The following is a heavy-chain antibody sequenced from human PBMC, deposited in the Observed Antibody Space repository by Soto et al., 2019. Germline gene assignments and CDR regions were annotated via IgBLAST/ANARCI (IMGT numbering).Heavy chain of an antibody. D-gene: IGHD3-22*01. CDR2: ISYDGSNK. J-gene: IGHJ4*02. CDR3: AKEWVYDSSGWSFDY. V-gene: IGHV3-30*18. CDR1: GFTFSSYG. Sequence: QVQLVESGGGVVQPGRSLRLSCAASGFTFSSYGMHWVRQAPGKGLEWVAVISYDGSNKYYADSVKGRFTISRDNSKNTLYLQMNSLRAEDTAVYYCAKEWVYDSSGWSFDYWGQGTLVTFSS.